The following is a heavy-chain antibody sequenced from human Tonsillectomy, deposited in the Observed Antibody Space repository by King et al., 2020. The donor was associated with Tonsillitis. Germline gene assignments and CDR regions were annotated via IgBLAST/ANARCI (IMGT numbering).Heavy chain of an antibody. D-gene: IGHD3-22*01. Sequence: QLQESGPGLVKPSETLSLTCTVSGGSISPYYWTWIRQPPGEGLEWIAYLYHSGSPNSNPSLKSRVTISLDKATNHLSLRLSSVTAADTAVYYCARATTSYDGSTGYPLIDYWGRGTLVTVSS. V-gene: IGHV4-59*01. J-gene: IGHJ4*02. CDR3: ARATTSYDGSTGYPLIDY. CDR1: GGSISPYY. CDR2: LYHSGSP.